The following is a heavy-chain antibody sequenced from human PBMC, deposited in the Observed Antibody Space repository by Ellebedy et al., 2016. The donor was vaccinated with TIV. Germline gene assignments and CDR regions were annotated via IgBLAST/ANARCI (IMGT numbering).Heavy chain of an antibody. CDR3: ARTDCSGRSCYSFFNH. Sequence: GGSLRLSCVASGFTVSSNYMFWVRQAPGKGLEWVALQHSTDIPYYADSVRGRFTVSRDVSQNKLFLQMNNLRGDGTAVYYCARTDCSGRSCYSFFNHWGQGTLVTVSS. J-gene: IGHJ1*01. V-gene: IGHV3-53*01. CDR2: QHSTDIP. D-gene: IGHD2-8*02. CDR1: GFTVSSNY.